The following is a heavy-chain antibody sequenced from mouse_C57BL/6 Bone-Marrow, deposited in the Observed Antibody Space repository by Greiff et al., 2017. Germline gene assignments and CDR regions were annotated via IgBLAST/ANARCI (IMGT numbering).Heavy chain of an antibody. CDR2: INPNNGGT. D-gene: IGHD1-1*01. CDR3: ATATSTVVAPMDD. Sequence: EVQLQQSGPELVKPGASVKMSCKASGYTFTDYNMHWVKQSHGKSLEWIGYINPNNGGTRNNQKFKGKATLTVNKYASTAYMELRSLTSEDSAVYYCATATSTVVAPMDDWGQGTSVTVSS. V-gene: IGHV1-22*01. J-gene: IGHJ4*01. CDR1: GYTFTDYN.